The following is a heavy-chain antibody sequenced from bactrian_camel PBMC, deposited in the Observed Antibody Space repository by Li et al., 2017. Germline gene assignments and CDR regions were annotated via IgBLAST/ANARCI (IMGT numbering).Heavy chain of an antibody. CDR1: VLIFSDYS. CDR3: ASAAYNSNWSRLEKRHYKY. J-gene: IGHJ4*01. V-gene: IGHV3S55*01. D-gene: IGHD6*01. CDR2: IESDGST. Sequence: HVQLVESGGGSVQAEGSLKLSCSTSVLIFSDYSMAWYRQAPGKEREGIAGIESDGSTAYADSVKGRFTVSQDSAKNILYLQMNSLKPEDTAMYYCASAAYNSNWSRLEKRHYKYWGQGTQVTVS.